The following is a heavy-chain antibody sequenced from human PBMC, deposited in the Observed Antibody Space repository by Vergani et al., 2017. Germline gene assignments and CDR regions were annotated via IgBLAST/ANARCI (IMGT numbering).Heavy chain of an antibody. V-gene: IGHV4-4*07. J-gene: IGHJ4*02. Sequence: QVQLQQSGPGLVKPSETLSLTCAVSSGSIRNYYWSWIRQPAGKGLEGLEWLGRIYSSGNTNYHPSLKSRVTRSIDTSKNQFSLTLISVTAAYTAVYYCTRSSMGLITFDSWGQGILVTVSS. CDR3: TRSSMGLITFDS. CDR1: SGSIRNYY. D-gene: IGHD3-16*01. CDR2: IYSSGNT.